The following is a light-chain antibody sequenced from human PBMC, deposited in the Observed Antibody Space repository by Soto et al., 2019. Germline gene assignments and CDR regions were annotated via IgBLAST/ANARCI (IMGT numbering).Light chain of an antibody. CDR1: QAISRS. J-gene: IGKJ4*01. CDR2: GAS. Sequence: DLQLTPSPSFLSASVGDKVTITCRASQAISRSLAWYQQNPGKAPKLLIYGASTLQSGVPSRFSGSGSGTEFTLTIGSLQPEDFATYYCQQLNSYPLTFGGGAKVEMK. V-gene: IGKV1-9*01. CDR3: QQLNSYPLT.